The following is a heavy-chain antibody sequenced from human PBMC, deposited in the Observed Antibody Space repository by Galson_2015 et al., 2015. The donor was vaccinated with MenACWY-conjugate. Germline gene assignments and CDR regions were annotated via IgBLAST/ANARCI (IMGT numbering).Heavy chain of an antibody. CDR2: INTDGSST. CDR3: ARAAYCGANCYYYLDD. Sequence: SLRLSCAASGVTFSSSWMHWVRQAPGKGLVWVSRINTDGSSTRYADSVKGRFTISRDNAKNTLYLQMNSLRAEDTAVYYCARAAYCGANCYYYLDDWGQGTLVAVSS. J-gene: IGHJ4*02. CDR1: GVTFSSSW. D-gene: IGHD2-21*02. V-gene: IGHV3-74*01.